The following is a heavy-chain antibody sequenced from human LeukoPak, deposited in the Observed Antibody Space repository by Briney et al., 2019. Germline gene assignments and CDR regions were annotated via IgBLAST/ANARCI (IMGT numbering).Heavy chain of an antibody. J-gene: IGHJ4*02. Sequence: PGGSLRLSCAASGFTFSTYGMDWVRQAPGQGLEWVDFIQKDGSYEYYADSAKGRFTISRDNSKNTLYLEMNNLRTEDTAVYYCAKDQGTTGSYDYWGQGTLVTVSS. CDR1: GFTFSTYG. CDR3: AKDQGTTGSYDY. D-gene: IGHD3-9*01. V-gene: IGHV3-30*02. CDR2: IQKDGSYE.